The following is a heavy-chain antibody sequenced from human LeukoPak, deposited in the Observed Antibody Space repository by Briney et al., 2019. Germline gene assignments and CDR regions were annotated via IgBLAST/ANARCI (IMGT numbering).Heavy chain of an antibody. CDR3: ARGGTSSIPPYI. CDR1: GFTFSSYS. D-gene: IGHD2-2*01. Sequence: GGSLRLSCAASGFTFSSYSMNWVRQAPGKGLEWVSSISSSSSYIYYADSVKGRFTISRDNAKNSLYLQMNSLRAEDTAVYYCARGGTSSIPPYIWGQGTMVTVSS. CDR2: ISSSSSYI. V-gene: IGHV3-21*01. J-gene: IGHJ3*02.